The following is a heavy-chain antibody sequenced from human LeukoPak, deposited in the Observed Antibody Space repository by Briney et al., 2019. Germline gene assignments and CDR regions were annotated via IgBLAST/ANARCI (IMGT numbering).Heavy chain of an antibody. CDR2: IIPIFGTA. CDR3: ATLTWIQLWLLDY. V-gene: IGHV1-69*06. CDR1: GGTFSIYA. J-gene: IGHJ4*02. Sequence: ASVKVSCKASGGTFSIYAISWVRQAPGQGLEWMGGIIPIFGTANYAQKFQGRVTITADTSTDTAYMELSSLRSEDTAVYYCATLTWIQLWLLDYWGQGTLVTVSS. D-gene: IGHD5-18*01.